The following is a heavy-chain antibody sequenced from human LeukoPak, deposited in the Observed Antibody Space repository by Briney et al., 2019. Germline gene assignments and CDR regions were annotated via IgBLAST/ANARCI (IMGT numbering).Heavy chain of an antibody. J-gene: IGHJ4*02. V-gene: IGHV4-39*07. CDR3: ARDRLDYDFWSGYYTRAFDY. D-gene: IGHD3-3*01. Sequence: SETLSLTCTVSGDSISSSSYYWGWIRQPPGKGLEWIGSIYYSGSTYYNPSLKSRVTISVDTSKNQFSLKLSSVTAADTAVYYCARDRLDYDFWSGYYTRAFDYWGQGTLVTVSS. CDR2: IYYSGST. CDR1: GDSISSSSYY.